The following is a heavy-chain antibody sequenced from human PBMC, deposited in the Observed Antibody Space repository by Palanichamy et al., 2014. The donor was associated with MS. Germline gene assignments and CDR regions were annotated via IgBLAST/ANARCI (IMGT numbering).Heavy chain of an antibody. CDR3: ARGPPYGSRLDHFQY. V-gene: IGHV3-7*01. CDR1: GFSFSSHW. CDR2: IRGGGLDK. J-gene: IGHJ4*02. Sequence: EVQLVESGGGLVQPGGSLRLSCVASGFSFSSHWMSWVRLAPGKGLECVATIRGGGLDKFYAGSVKGRFTISRDDTKNSLSLQMNSLRVEDTAVYYCARGPPYGSRLDHFQYWGQGARVTVSS. D-gene: IGHD1-1*01.